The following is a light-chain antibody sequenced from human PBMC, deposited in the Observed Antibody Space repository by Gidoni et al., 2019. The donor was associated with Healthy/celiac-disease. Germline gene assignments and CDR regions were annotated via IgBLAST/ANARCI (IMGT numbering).Light chain of an antibody. Sequence: SFELTPAPSVAVSPGQKARITCSGDALPKQYAYWYQQKPGQAPVLVIYKDSERPSGIPERFSGSSSGTTVTLTISGVQAEDEADYYCQSADSSGTYPVVFGGGTKLTVL. CDR3: QSADSSGTYPVV. J-gene: IGLJ2*01. CDR2: KDS. CDR1: ALPKQY. V-gene: IGLV3-25*02.